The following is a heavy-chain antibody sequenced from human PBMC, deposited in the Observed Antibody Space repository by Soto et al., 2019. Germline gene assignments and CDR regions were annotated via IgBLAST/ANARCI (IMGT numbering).Heavy chain of an antibody. D-gene: IGHD5-18*01. CDR1: GFSLSTSGVG. CDR2: IYLDDDT. J-gene: IGHJ4*02. CDR3: AYSGVRVWVNGYGCFDS. Sequence: QIPLKESGPTLVKPTQTLTLTCTFSGFSLSTSGVGVGWIRPPPGKALEWLALIYLDDDTRYSPSLKSRVTITKDTSKNQVVLTMTNMDPADTATYYCAYSGVRVWVNGYGCFDSWGQGALVTVSS. V-gene: IGHV2-5*02.